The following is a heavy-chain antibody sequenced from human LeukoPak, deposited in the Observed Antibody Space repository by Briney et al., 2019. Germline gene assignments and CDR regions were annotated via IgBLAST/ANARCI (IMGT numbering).Heavy chain of an antibody. D-gene: IGHD1-7*01. V-gene: IGHV3-7*01. CDR3: ARRKLTYYYGMDV. CDR2: INQDGSEK. J-gene: IGHJ6*02. CDR1: GFTFSNHW. Sequence: GGSLGLSCAASGFTFSNHWMSWVRQAPGKGLEWVANINQDGSEKYYVDSVKGRFTVSRDNAKNSLDLQMNTLRAEDTAVYYCARRKLTYYYGMDVWGQGTTVTVSS.